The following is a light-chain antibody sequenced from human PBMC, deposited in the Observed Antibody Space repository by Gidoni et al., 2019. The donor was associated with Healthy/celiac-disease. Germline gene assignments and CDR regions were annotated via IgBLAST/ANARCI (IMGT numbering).Light chain of an antibody. CDR3: QQYDSTPRT. CDR2: WAS. V-gene: IGKV4-1*01. J-gene: IGKJ2*02. CDR1: QSVLYSSNNKNY. Sequence: DIVITQSPDSLSVSLGERATINCKSSQSVLYSSNNKNYLAWYQQKPGQPPKLLIYWASTRESGVPDRFSGRGSGTDFTLTISSLQAEDVAVYYCQQYDSTPRTFGQGTKLEIK.